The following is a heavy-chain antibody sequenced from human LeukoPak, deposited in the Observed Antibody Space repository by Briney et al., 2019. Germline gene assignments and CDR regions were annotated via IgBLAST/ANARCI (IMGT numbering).Heavy chain of an antibody. CDR2: INHSGST. Sequence: PSETLSLTYAVYGGSFSGYYWSWIRQPPGKGLEWIGEINHSGSTNYNPSLKSRVTISVDTSKNQFSLKLSSVTAADTAVYYCARGDIVVVPAAIRGSSFDYGGQGTLVTVSS. J-gene: IGHJ4*02. CDR3: ARGDIVVVPAAIRGSSFDY. CDR1: GGSFSGYY. D-gene: IGHD2-2*01. V-gene: IGHV4-34*01.